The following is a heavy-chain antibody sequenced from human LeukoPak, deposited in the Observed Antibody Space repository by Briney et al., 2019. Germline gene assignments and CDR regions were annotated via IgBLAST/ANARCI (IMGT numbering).Heavy chain of an antibody. V-gene: IGHV3-21*01. J-gene: IGHJ4*02. CDR1: GFTFSSYA. Sequence: PGGSLRLSCAASGFTFSSYAMSWVRQAPGKGLEWVSAISGSSSRIYYADSVKGRFTISRDNAKTSLYLQMNSLRAEDTAVYYCARAPPDYGGYTNDYWGQGTLVTVSS. D-gene: IGHD4-23*01. CDR2: ISGSSSRI. CDR3: ARAPPDYGGYTNDY.